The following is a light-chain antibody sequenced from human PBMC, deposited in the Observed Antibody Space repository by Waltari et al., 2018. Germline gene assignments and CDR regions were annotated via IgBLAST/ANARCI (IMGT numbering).Light chain of an antibody. CDR2: WAS. J-gene: IGKJ3*01. CDR3: QQYYSTPFT. V-gene: IGKV4-1*01. CDR1: QTILYSSSNKNY. Sequence: DIVMTQSPDSLTVSLGERATINCKSSQTILYSSSNKNYLACYQQKPRQPPKLLIYWASTRESGVPDRFSGTGSGTDFTLTISRLQAEDVAVYYCQQYYSTPFTFGPGTKVDIK.